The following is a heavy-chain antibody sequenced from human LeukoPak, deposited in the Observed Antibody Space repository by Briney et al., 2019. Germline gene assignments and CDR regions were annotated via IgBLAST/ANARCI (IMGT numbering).Heavy chain of an antibody. CDR1: GFTLSSYW. Sequence: GGSLRLSCAASGFTLSSYWMSWVRQAPGKGLEWVANINRDGSEKYYVDSVKGRFTISRDNAKNSLYLQMNSLRAEDTAVYYCARGPAAAIDYWGRGTLVTVSS. V-gene: IGHV3-7*02. D-gene: IGHD2-2*01. J-gene: IGHJ4*02. CDR2: INRDGSEK. CDR3: ARGPAAAIDY.